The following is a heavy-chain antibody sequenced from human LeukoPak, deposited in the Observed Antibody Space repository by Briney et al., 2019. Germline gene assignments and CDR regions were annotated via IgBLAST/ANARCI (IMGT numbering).Heavy chain of an antibody. Sequence: EASVKVSCKASGYSFTGYFLHWVRQDPGQGLEWMGWIHPNSGGTNSAQKFQGRVTMTRDTSITTVYMELSSLRSDDTAVYFCARDEAYCSGGSCYPSRLFDYWGQGTLVTVSS. J-gene: IGHJ4*02. CDR1: GYSFTGYF. D-gene: IGHD2-15*01. CDR2: IHPNSGGT. V-gene: IGHV1-2*02. CDR3: ARDEAYCSGGSCYPSRLFDY.